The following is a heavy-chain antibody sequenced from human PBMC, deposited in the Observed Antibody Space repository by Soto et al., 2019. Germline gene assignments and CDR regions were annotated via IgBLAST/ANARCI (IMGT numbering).Heavy chain of an antibody. CDR2: IWYDGSNK. CDR3: ARDLGCSSTSCYTHYYYYMDV. J-gene: IGHJ6*03. Sequence: QVQLVESGGGVVQPGRSLRLSCAASGFTFSSYGMHWVRQAPGKGLEWVAVIWYDGSNKYYADSVKGRFTISRDNSKNTLYLQMNSLRAEDTAVYYCARDLGCSSTSCYTHYYYYMDVWGKGTTVTVSS. CDR1: GFTFSSYG. V-gene: IGHV3-33*01. D-gene: IGHD2-2*02.